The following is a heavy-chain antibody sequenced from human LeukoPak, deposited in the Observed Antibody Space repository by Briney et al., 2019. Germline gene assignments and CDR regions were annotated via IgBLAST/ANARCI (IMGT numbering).Heavy chain of an antibody. CDR3: ARDRRDLYNWTLPTYYYYMDV. Sequence: GGSLRLSCAASGFTVSSNYMSWVRQAPGKGLEWVSVIYSGGSTYCADSVKGRCTISRDNSKNTLYLQMNSLRAEDTAVYYCARDRRDLYNWTLPTYYYYMDVWGKGTTVTVSS. CDR1: GFTVSSNY. V-gene: IGHV3-53*01. J-gene: IGHJ6*03. D-gene: IGHD1-20*01. CDR2: IYSGGST.